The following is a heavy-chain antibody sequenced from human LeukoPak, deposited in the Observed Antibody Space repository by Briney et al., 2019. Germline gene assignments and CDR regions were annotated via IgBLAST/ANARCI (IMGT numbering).Heavy chain of an antibody. D-gene: IGHD2-2*01. V-gene: IGHV4-34*01. CDR1: GGSFSGYY. J-gene: IGHJ6*03. CDR3: ARDIVVVTAAPGPYYYMDV. CDR2: VNHSGST. Sequence: SSETLSLTCAVYGGSFSGYYWSWIRQPPGKGLEWIGEVNHSGSTNYNPSLKSRVTISVDTSKNQFSLKLSSVTAADTAVYYCARDIVVVTAAPGPYYYMDVWGKGTTVTVSS.